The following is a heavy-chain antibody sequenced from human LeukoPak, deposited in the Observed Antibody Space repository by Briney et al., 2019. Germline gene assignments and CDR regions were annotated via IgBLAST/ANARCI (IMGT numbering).Heavy chain of an antibody. CDR3: ARHGDYGDYATLEYFQH. CDR2: IYYSGST. CDR1: GGSISSSSYY. Sequence: PSESLSLTCTVSGGSISSSSYYWGWIRQPPGKGLEWIGSIYYSGSTYYNPSLKSRVTISVDTSKNQFSLKLSSVTAADTAVYYCARHGDYGDYATLEYFQHWGQGTLVTVSS. V-gene: IGHV4-39*01. J-gene: IGHJ1*01. D-gene: IGHD4-17*01.